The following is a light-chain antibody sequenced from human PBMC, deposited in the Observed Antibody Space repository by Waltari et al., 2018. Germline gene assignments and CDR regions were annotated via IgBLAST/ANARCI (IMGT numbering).Light chain of an antibody. CDR2: KNN. V-gene: IGLV1-47*01. CDR1: SSTIGNNY. Sequence: QSVLTPPPSASGTPGQRVTISCSGSSSTIGNNYVYWYQHLPGAAPKLLIFKNNQRPSGVPDRFSDSKSGTSASLAISGLRSEDEADYYCAAWDDSLSGLVFGGGTKLSVL. J-gene: IGLJ3*02. CDR3: AAWDDSLSGLV.